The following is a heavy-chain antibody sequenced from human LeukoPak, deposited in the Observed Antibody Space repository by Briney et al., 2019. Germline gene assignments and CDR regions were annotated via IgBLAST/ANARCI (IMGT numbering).Heavy chain of an antibody. D-gene: IGHD3-10*02. V-gene: IGHV4-59*01. Sequence: SETLSLTCTVSGASITSNFWSWIRQPPGKGLEWIGYIYYSGRTDYNPSLKSRVIISVDTSKNQFSLKLSSVTAADTAVYYCARDRSHYYDGGSFDYWGQGTLVTVSS. CDR3: ARDRSHYYDGGSFDY. CDR1: GASITSNF. J-gene: IGHJ4*02. CDR2: IYYSGRT.